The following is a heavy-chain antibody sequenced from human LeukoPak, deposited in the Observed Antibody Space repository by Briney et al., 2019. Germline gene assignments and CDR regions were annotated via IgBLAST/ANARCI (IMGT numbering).Heavy chain of an antibody. CDR3: ARDPFAVGATHYYYYYYMDV. V-gene: IGHV3-21*01. CDR2: ISSSSSYI. D-gene: IGHD1-26*01. CDR1: GFTFSSYS. J-gene: IGHJ6*03. Sequence: GGSLRLSCAASGFTFSSYSMNWVRQAPGKGLEWVSSISSSSSYIYYADSVKGRFTISRDNAKNSLYLQMNSLRAEDTAVYYCARDPFAVGATHYYYYYYMDVWGKGTTVTVSS.